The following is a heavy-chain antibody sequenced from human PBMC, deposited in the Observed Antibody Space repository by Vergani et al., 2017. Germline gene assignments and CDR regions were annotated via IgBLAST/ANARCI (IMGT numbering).Heavy chain of an antibody. CDR3: AKASEEYSSSSDAFDI. J-gene: IGHJ3*02. CDR2: ISGSGGST. Sequence: EVQLLESGGGLAQPGGSLRLSCAASGFTFSSYAMSWVRQAPGKGLEWVSAISGSGGSTYYADSVKGRFTISRDNSKNTLYLQMNSLRAEDTAVYYCAKASEEYSSSSDAFDIWGQGTMVTVSS. D-gene: IGHD6-6*01. CDR1: GFTFSSYA. V-gene: IGHV3-23*01.